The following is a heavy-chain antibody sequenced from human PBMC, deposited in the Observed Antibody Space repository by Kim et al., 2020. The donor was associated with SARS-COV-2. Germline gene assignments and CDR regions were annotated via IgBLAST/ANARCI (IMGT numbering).Heavy chain of an antibody. CDR1: GFTFSNAW. CDR2: IKSKTDGGTT. Sequence: GGSLRLSCAATGFTFSNAWMSWVRQAPGKGLEWVGRIKSKTDGGTTDYAAPVKGRFTISRDDSKNTLYLQMNSLKTEDTAVYYCTTVVLTMVRGVDDYWGQGTLVTVSS. D-gene: IGHD3-10*01. CDR3: TTVVLTMVRGVDDY. J-gene: IGHJ4*02. V-gene: IGHV3-15*01.